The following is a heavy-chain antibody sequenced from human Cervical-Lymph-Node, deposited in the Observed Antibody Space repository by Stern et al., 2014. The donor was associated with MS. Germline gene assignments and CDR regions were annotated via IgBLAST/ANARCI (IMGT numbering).Heavy chain of an antibody. D-gene: IGHD6-19*01. CDR2: SSPEDGET. Sequence: QVQLGQSGPEVKKPGASVKVSCKVSGYTLNDLSLHWVRQAPGEGLEWMGGSSPEDGETIFAQGLQGRVTVTEDTSTDTAYMDLSSLRSEDTAVYYCASAVTGLIYYFHALDVWGQGTTVTVSS. V-gene: IGHV1-24*01. J-gene: IGHJ6*02. CDR1: GYTLNDLS. CDR3: ASAVTGLIYYFHALDV.